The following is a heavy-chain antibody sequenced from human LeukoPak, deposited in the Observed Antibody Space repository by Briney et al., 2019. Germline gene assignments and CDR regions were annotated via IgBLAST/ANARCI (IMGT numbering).Heavy chain of an antibody. J-gene: IGHJ3*02. D-gene: IGHD3-16*02. V-gene: IGHV7-4-1*02. CDR3: ATGALYDYVWGSYRPDAFDI. CDR2: INTNTGNP. Sequence: ASVKVSCKASGYTFTSYAMNWVRQARGQGLEWMGGINTNTGNPTYAQGFTGRFVFSLDTSVSTAYLQISSLKAEDTAVYYCATGALYDYVWGSYRPDAFDIWGQGTMVTVSS. CDR1: GYTFTSYA.